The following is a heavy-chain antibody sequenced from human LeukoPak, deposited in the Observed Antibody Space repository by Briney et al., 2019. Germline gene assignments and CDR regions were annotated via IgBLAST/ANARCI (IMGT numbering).Heavy chain of an antibody. CDR2: ISGSGGTT. CDR3: AKDIGTSGSLDY. CDR1: GFTFSSYA. V-gene: IGHV3-23*01. J-gene: IGHJ4*02. D-gene: IGHD3-10*01. Sequence: PGGSLRLSCAASGFTFSSYAMSWVRQAPGKGLEWVSSISGSGGTTDYADSVEGRFTISRDNSKNTLYLQMNSLRAEDTALYYCAKDIGTSGSLDYWGQGTLVTASS.